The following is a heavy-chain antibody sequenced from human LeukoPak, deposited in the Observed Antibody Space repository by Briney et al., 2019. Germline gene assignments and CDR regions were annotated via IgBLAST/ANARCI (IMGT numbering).Heavy chain of an antibody. CDR1: GFPFSSYG. D-gene: IGHD6-13*01. V-gene: IGHV3-23*01. CDR2: IGGRDSGT. J-gene: IGHJ6*02. Sequence: PGGSLRLSCAASGFPFSSYGMHWVRQAPGKGLEWVSAIGGRDSGTYYTDSVKGRFTISRDNSKNTLYLQMNSPRAEDTAVYYCAAGYYYYGMDFWGQGTTVTVSS. CDR3: AAGYYYYGMDF.